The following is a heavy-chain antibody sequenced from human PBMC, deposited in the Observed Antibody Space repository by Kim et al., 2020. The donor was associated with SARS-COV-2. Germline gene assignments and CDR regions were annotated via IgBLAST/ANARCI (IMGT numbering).Heavy chain of an antibody. CDR3: ARDGYYGSGSYPYGMDV. J-gene: IGHJ6*01. V-gene: IGHV4-59*01. CDR2: IYYSGST. CDR1: GGSISSYY. Sequence: SETLSLTCTVSGGSISSYYWSWIRQPPGKGLEWIGYIYYSGSTNYNPSLKSRVTISVDTSKNQFSLKLSSVTAADTAVYYCARDGYYGSGSYPYGMDVWG. D-gene: IGHD3-10*01.